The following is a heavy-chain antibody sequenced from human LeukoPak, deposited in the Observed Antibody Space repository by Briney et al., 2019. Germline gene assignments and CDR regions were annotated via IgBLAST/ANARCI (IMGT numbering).Heavy chain of an antibody. CDR2: IYSGGST. CDR3: AKAVKYYYYYGMDV. CDR1: GFTVSSNY. V-gene: IGHV3-53*01. Sequence: GGSLRLSCAASGFTVSSNYMSWVRQAPGKGLEWVSVIYSGGSTYYADSVKGRFTISRDNSKNTLYLQMNSLRAEDTAVYYCAKAVKYYYYYGMDVWGQGTTVTVSS. J-gene: IGHJ6*02.